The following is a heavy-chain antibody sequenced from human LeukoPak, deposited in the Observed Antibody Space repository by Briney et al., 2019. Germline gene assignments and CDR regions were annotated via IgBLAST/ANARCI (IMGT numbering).Heavy chain of an antibody. Sequence: GESLKISCKGSGYSFTSYWIGWVRQMPGKGLEWMGIIYPGDSDTRYSPSFQGQVTISADKSISIAYLQWSSLKASDTAMYYCARTYYYDSSGSRAYDYWGQGTLVTVSS. V-gene: IGHV5-51*01. CDR2: IYPGDSDT. D-gene: IGHD3-22*01. CDR3: ARTYYYDSSGSRAYDY. J-gene: IGHJ4*02. CDR1: GYSFTSYW.